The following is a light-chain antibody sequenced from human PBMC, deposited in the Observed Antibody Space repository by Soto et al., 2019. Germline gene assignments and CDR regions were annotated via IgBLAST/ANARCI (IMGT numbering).Light chain of an antibody. CDR2: SAS. Sequence: DIQMTQSPSSLSASVGDRVTITCRASQSISTYLNWYQQTPGKAPKLLIYSASTLHSGVPSRFIGSGTGTDFSLTISSLQPEDFATYYCQQSYSTPRTFGQGTKVEIK. CDR1: QSISTY. V-gene: IGKV1-39*01. J-gene: IGKJ1*01. CDR3: QQSYSTPRT.